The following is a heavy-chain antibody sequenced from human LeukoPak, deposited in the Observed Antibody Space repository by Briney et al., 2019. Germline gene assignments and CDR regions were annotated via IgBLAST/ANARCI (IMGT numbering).Heavy chain of an antibody. CDR2: VNHSGST. CDR3: ARSSMFRGVTVDY. D-gene: IGHD3-10*01. Sequence: AETLSLTCAASGGSFSGYYWSWIRQPPGKGLEWIGHVNHSGSTNYNPSLKSLVTISVDTSKSQSSLKLSSVTAADTAVYYCARSSMFRGVTVDYWGQGTLVTVSS. CDR1: GGSFSGYY. J-gene: IGHJ4*02. V-gene: IGHV4-34*01.